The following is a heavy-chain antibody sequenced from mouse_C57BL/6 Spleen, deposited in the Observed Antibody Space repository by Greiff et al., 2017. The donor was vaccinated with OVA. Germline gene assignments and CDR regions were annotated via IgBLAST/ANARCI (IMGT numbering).Heavy chain of an antibody. CDR3: ARGGTGEMDY. J-gene: IGHJ4*01. Sequence: QVQLQQPGAELVRPGSSVKLSCKASGYTFTSYWMDWVKQRPGQGLEWIGNIYPSDSETHYNQKFKDKATLTVEKSSSTAYMQLSSLTSEDSAVYYCARGGTGEMDYWGQGTTVTVSS. CDR1: GYTFTSYW. D-gene: IGHD4-1*01. V-gene: IGHV1-61*01. CDR2: IYPSDSET.